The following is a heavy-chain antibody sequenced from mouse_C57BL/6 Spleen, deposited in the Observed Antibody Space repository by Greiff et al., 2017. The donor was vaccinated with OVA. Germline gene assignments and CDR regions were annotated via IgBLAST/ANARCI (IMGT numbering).Heavy chain of an antibody. CDR1: GYTFTDYE. Sequence: VQLQESGAELVRPGASVTLSCKASGYTFTDYEMHWVKQTPVHGLEWIGAIDPETGGTAYNQKFKGKAILTADKSSSTAYMELRSLTSEDSAVYYCTRSLRRWYYFDYWGQGTTLTVSS. V-gene: IGHV1-15*01. CDR3: TRSLRRWYYFDY. CDR2: IDPETGGT. D-gene: IGHD1-1*01. J-gene: IGHJ2*01.